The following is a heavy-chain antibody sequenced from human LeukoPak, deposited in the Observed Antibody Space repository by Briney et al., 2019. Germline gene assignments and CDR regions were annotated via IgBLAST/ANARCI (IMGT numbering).Heavy chain of an antibody. J-gene: IGHJ5*02. CDR3: ARGQVPAARGYNWFDP. D-gene: IGHD2-2*01. CDR2: INARGDT. CDR1: GWSFNDYY. Sequence: SETLSLTCAVYGWSFNDYYWNWIRQRPGKGLEWIGEINARGDTSYNPSLKSRVTISVDTSKKQFSLRLTSMIAADTALYYCARGQVPAARGYNWFDPWGQGTLVTVSS. V-gene: IGHV4-34*01.